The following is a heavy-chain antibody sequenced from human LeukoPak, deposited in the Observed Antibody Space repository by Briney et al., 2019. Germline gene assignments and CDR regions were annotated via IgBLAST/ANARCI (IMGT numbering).Heavy chain of an antibody. CDR3: ARKRTTVTPFDY. CDR2: INWNGGST. Sequence: GGSLRLSCAASGFTFDDYGMSWVRQAPGKGLEWVFGINWNGGSTGYADSVKGRFTISRDNAKNSLYLQMNSLRAEDTALYYCARKRTTVTPFDYWGQGTLVTVSS. V-gene: IGHV3-20*04. D-gene: IGHD4-17*01. CDR1: GFTFDDYG. J-gene: IGHJ4*02.